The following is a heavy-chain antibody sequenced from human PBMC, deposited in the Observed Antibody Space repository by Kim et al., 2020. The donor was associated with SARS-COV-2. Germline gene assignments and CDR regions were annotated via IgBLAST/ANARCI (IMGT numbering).Heavy chain of an antibody. CDR3: ARDSPVGATVGAFDI. V-gene: IGHV4-59*01. Sequence: SETLSLTCTVSGGSISSYYWSWIRQPPGKGLEWIGYIYYSGSTNYNPSLKSRVTISVDTSKNQFSLKLSSVTAADTAVYYCARDSPVGATVGAFDIWGQG. J-gene: IGHJ3*02. CDR2: IYYSGST. CDR1: GGSISSYY. D-gene: IGHD1-26*01.